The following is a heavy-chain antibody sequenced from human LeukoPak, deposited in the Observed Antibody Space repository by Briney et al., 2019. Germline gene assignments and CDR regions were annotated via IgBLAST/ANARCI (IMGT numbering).Heavy chain of an antibody. J-gene: IGHJ4*02. Sequence: GASLRLSCGACGFIFNNYGVHWLRQARGKGLEWVAVIWYDGSNKYYADSVKGRFTISRDNSKNTLYLQMNSLRADDTAVYYCARVGTSWAFVYWGQGILVTVSS. CDR2: IWYDGSNK. V-gene: IGHV3-33*01. CDR3: ARVGTSWAFVY. D-gene: IGHD2-2*01. CDR1: GFIFNNYG.